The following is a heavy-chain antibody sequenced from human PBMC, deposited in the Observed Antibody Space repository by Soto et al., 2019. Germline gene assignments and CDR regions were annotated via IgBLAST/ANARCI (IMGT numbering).Heavy chain of an antibody. CDR3: ARDSLTGNYFDP. CDR1: GGSISSGGYA. Sequence: QLQLQESGSGLVKPSQTLSLTCAVSGGSISSGGYAWNWIRQPPGKGLEWIGYIYLSGYTSYNPSLKSRVTISVDKSKHRFSLKLSFVTAADTAVYYCARDSLTGNYFDPWGQGTLVTVSS. J-gene: IGHJ5*02. D-gene: IGHD1-7*01. CDR2: IYLSGYT. V-gene: IGHV4-30-2*01.